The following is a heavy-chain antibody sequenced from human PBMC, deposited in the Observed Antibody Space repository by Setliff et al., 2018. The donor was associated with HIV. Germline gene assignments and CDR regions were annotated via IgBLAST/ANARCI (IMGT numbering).Heavy chain of an antibody. V-gene: IGHV4-34*01. CDR3: ARGQRVLLLNWFDS. CDR2: INHSGST. CDR1: GGSFSGYY. D-gene: IGHD3-10*01. Sequence: PSETLSLTCAVYGGSFSGYYWSWIRQPPGKGLEWIGEINHSGSTNYNPSLKSRVTISVDTSKNQFSLKLSSVTAADTAVYYCARGQRVLLLNWFDSWGQGTLVTVSS. J-gene: IGHJ5*01.